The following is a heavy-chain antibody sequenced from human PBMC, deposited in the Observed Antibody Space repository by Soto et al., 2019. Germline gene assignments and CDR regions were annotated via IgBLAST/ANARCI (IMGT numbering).Heavy chain of an antibody. J-gene: IGHJ4*02. D-gene: IGHD1-26*01. CDR1: GFTFSSYS. V-gene: IGHV3-21*01. CDR2: ISSSSSYI. CDR3: ARDQRELLPLYNDQYYFDY. Sequence: GGSLRLSCAASGFTFSSYSMNWVRQAPGKGLEWVSSISSSSSYIYYADSVKGRFTISRDNAKNSLYLQMNSLRAEDTAVYYCARDQRELLPLYNDQYYFDYWGQGTLVTVSS.